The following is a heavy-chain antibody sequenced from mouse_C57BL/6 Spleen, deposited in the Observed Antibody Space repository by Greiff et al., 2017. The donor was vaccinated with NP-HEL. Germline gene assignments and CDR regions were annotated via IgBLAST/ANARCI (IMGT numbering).Heavy chain of an antibody. J-gene: IGHJ1*03. D-gene: IGHD1-1*01. V-gene: IGHV1-11*01. CDR2: IYPVSGET. CDR3: ALTTVVARGYFDV. CDR1: GYTFTDHI. Sequence: VQLQQSGAELASPGASVTLSCKASGYTFTDHIMNWVKKRPGQGLEWIGRIYPVSGETNYNQTFMGKATFSVDRSSSTMYMLLNSLTSEDPAVYYCALTTVVARGYFDVWGTGTTVTVSS.